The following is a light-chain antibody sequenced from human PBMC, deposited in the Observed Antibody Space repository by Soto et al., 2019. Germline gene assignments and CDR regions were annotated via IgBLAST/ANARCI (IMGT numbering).Light chain of an antibody. V-gene: IGKV3-20*01. J-gene: IGKJ1*01. CDR1: QSVSSGY. CDR2: GAS. Sequence: EIVLDQSPSALSMSPGERATLSCRASQSVSSGYLAWYQQKPGQAPRLLIYGASNRATGIPDRFSGSGSGTDFTLTISRLEPEDFAVYYCQQYGSSPRTFGHGTKVDIK. CDR3: QQYGSSPRT.